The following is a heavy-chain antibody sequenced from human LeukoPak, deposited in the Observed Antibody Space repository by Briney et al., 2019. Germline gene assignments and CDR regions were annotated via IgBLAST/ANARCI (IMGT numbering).Heavy chain of an antibody. J-gene: IGHJ6*03. D-gene: IGHD3-10*01. Sequence: ASVKVSCKASGYTFTSYDINWVRQATGQGLEWMGWMNPNSGNTGYAQKFQGRVTITRNTSISTAYMELSSLRSEDTAVYYCARGRGQGSGSYYRWVRAVTNYYYMDVWGKGTTVTVSS. CDR1: GYTFTSYD. CDR2: MNPNSGNT. V-gene: IGHV1-8*03. CDR3: ARGRGQGSGSYYRWVRAVTNYYYMDV.